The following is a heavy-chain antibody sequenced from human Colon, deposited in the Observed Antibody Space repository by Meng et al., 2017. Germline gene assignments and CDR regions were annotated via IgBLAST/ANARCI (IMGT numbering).Heavy chain of an antibody. CDR1: GGSITTNSY. D-gene: IGHD4-23*01. V-gene: IGHV4-4*02. CDR2: IDHRGDP. J-gene: IGHJ4*02. CDR3: ARHGGYYQDY. Sequence: QVEPLGPGPGLVKPSGTLSLTCAVSGGSITTNSYWSWVRQSPEKGLEWIGQIDHRGDPYYTPSLKSRVTMSVDRSKSQVSLQLTSVTAADTAVYYCARHGGYYQDYWGQGTLVTVSS.